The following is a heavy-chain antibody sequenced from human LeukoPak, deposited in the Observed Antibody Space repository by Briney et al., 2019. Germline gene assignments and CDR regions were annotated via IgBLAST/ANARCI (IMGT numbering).Heavy chain of an antibody. Sequence: SETLSLTCAVSGYSISSGYYWVWIRQPPGKGLEWIGSIYHSGSTYYNPSLKSRVTISVDTSKNQFSLKLSSVTAADTAVYYCATYYYGSGSYHWGQGTLVTVSS. D-gene: IGHD3-10*01. V-gene: IGHV4-38-2*01. CDR3: ATYYYGSGSYH. J-gene: IGHJ5*02. CDR2: IYHSGST. CDR1: GYSISSGYY.